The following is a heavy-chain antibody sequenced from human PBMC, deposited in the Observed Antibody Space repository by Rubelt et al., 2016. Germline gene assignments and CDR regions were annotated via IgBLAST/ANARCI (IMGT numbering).Heavy chain of an antibody. CDR1: GGSFSGYY. V-gene: IGHV4-34*01. CDR3: ARLRGKQQLARRGDY. Sequence: QVQLQQWGAGLLKPSETLSLTCAVYGGSFSGYYWSWIRQPPGKGLEWIGELNHSGSTNYNPSLKSRVTISVDTSKNQFARKLSAVTAADTAVYYCARLRGKQQLARRGDYWGQGTLVTVSS. CDR2: LNHSGST. J-gene: IGHJ4*02. D-gene: IGHD6-13*01.